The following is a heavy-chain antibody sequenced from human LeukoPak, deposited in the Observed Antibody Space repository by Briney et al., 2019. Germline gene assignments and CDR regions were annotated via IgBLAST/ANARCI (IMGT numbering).Heavy chain of an antibody. J-gene: IGHJ4*02. Sequence: ASVKVSCKASGYTFTGYYMHWVRQAPGQGLEWMGWINPNSGGTNYAQKFQGRVTMTRDTSISTAYMELSRLRSDDTAVYYCARLIPEAGRPFDYWGQGTLVTVSS. CDR3: ARLIPEAGRPFDY. V-gene: IGHV1-2*02. D-gene: IGHD6-13*01. CDR1: GYTFTGYY. CDR2: INPNSGGT.